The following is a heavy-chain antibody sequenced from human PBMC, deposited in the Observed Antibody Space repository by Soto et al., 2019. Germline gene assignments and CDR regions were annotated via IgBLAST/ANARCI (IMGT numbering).Heavy chain of an antibody. J-gene: IGHJ6*02. D-gene: IGHD3-16*01. V-gene: IGHV3-13*04. CDR2: IGTAGDT. CDR3: ARGGPNWDYYFYGMDV. Sequence: EVQLVESGGGLVQPGGSLRLSCAASGFSFNNYDMHWVRQARGKGLEWVSGIGTAGDTHYPDSVKGRFTISRENGKNSLYLQMNSLSAGDTAVYYCARGGPNWDYYFYGMDVWGQGTTVTVSS. CDR1: GFSFNNYD.